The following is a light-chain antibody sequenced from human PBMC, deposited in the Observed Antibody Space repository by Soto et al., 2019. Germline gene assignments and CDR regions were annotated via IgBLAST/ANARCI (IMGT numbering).Light chain of an antibody. Sequence: AIRMTQSPSSFSASTGDRVTITCRASQGISSYFAWYQQKPGKAPKLLIYAESTLQSGVPSRFSGSGSGTDFTLTISCLQSEDFATYYCQQYYSYPYTFGQGTKLEIK. CDR1: QGISSY. J-gene: IGKJ2*01. CDR2: AES. V-gene: IGKV1-8*01. CDR3: QQYYSYPYT.